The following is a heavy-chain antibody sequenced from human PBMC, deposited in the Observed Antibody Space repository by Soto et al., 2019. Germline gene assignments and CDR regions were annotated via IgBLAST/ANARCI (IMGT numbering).Heavy chain of an antibody. CDR2: IYYSGST. CDR3: ARVPRSYDFWSGYYTNWFDP. V-gene: IGHV4-59*01. Sequence: SETLSLTCTVSGGSISSYYWSWIRQPPGKGLEWIGYIYYSGSTNYNPSLKSRVTISVDTSKNQFSLKLSSVTAADTAVYYCARVPRSYDFWSGYYTNWFDPWGQGTLVTVS. CDR1: GGSISSYY. J-gene: IGHJ5*02. D-gene: IGHD3-3*01.